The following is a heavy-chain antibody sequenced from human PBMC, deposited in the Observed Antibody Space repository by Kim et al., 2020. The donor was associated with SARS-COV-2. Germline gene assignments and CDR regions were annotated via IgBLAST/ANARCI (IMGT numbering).Heavy chain of an antibody. Sequence: GESLKISCQGSGYNFRDFWIVWVRQMPGKGLEVMGIIYPGDSDTRYTPSFRGQVTISADNSISTAYLHWSSLKASDSAIYYCTRLSWGAGMIFHKEHREGRQCFAVWGQGTTVTVSS. D-gene: IGHD1-26*01. CDR3: TRLSWGAGMIFHKEHREGRQCFAV. CDR1: GYNFRDFW. CDR2: IYPGDSDT. V-gene: IGHV5-51*01. J-gene: IGHJ6*02.